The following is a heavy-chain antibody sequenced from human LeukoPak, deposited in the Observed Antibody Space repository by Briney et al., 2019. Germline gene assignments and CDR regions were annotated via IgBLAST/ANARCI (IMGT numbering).Heavy chain of an antibody. CDR2: IYPGDSDT. J-gene: IGHJ4*02. V-gene: IGHV5-51*01. CDR1: GYSFTSYW. CDR3: ARFLGEGYDYVWGSYRQKFYLDY. Sequence: GESLKISCKGSGYSFTSYWFGWVRQMPGRGLEWMGIIYPGDSDTRYSPSFQGQVTISADKSISTAYLRWSSLKASDTAMYYCARFLGEGYDYVWGSYRQKFYLDYWGQGTLVTVSS. D-gene: IGHD3-16*02.